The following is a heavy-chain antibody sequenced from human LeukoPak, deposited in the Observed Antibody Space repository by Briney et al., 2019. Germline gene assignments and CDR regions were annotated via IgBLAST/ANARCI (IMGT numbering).Heavy chain of an antibody. D-gene: IGHD6-13*01. CDR2: FHASGSI. Sequence: SETLSLTCTVSGDSITSGSYYWAWVRQPPGKGLEWIGSFHASGSINYRPSLKSRVTMSVDTSKNQFSLKLSSVTAADTAVYYCARAIAGAYFDYWGQGTLVTVSS. J-gene: IGHJ4*02. V-gene: IGHV4-61*05. CDR1: GDSITSGSYY. CDR3: ARAIAGAYFDY.